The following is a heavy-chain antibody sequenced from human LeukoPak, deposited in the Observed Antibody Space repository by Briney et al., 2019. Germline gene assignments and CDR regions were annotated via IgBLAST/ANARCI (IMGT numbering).Heavy chain of an antibody. Sequence: SETLSLTCAVSGGSISSGGYSWSWIRQPPGKGLEWIGYIYHSGSTYYNPSLKSRVTISVDRSKNQFSLKLSSVTAADTAVYYCARGAGLGFDYWGQGTLVTVSS. CDR1: GGSISSGGYS. CDR3: ARGAGLGFDY. D-gene: IGHD6-13*01. CDR2: IYHSGST. V-gene: IGHV4-30-2*01. J-gene: IGHJ4*02.